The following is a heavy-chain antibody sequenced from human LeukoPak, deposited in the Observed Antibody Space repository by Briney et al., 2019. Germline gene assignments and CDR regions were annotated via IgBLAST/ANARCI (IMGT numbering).Heavy chain of an antibody. CDR3: ASNYGSGSYHYFDY. V-gene: IGHV4-30-4*01. CDR1: GGSISSGDYY. CDR2: IYYSGST. J-gene: IGHJ4*02. D-gene: IGHD3-10*01. Sequence: SSQTLSLTCTVSGGSISSGDYYWSWIRQSPGKGLEWIGYIYYSGSTYYNPSLKSRVTMSVDTSKNQFSLKMSSVTAADTAVYYCASNYGSGSYHYFDYWGQGTLVTVSS.